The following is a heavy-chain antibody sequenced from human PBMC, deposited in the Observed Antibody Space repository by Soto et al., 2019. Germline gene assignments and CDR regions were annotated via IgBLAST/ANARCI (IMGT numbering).Heavy chain of an antibody. Sequence: EVQLVESGGGLVQPGGSLRLSCTASGFIVSDTYVNWVRQAPGKGLEWVSVISNRGDTHYADSVRGRFSLSRDITDNTLHSQMNNPRVDDTAVYYCAREPRDCRGGSCSITGDAYDIWGQGTMVTVSS. CDR3: AREPRDCRGGSCSITGDAYDI. J-gene: IGHJ3*02. CDR1: GFIVSDTY. CDR2: ISNRGDT. D-gene: IGHD2-15*01. V-gene: IGHV3-66*01.